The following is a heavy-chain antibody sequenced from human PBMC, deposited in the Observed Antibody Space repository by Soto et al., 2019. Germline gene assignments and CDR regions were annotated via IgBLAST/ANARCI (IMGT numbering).Heavy chain of an antibody. CDR1: GGSISSGGYY. CDR2: IYYSGST. CDR3: ARGLHDYYYYYMDV. V-gene: IGHV4-31*03. J-gene: IGHJ6*03. Sequence: SETLSLTCTVSGGSISSGGYYWSWIRQHPGKGLEWIGYIYYSGSTYYNPSLKSRVTISVDTSKNQFSLKLSSVTAADTAVYYCARGLHDYYYYYMDVWGKGTTVTVSS.